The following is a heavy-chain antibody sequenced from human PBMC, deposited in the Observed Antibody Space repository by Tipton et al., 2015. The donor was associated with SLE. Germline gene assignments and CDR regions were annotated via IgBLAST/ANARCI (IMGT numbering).Heavy chain of an antibody. CDR3: ARKGEGEGPTYYYGMDV. V-gene: IGHV4-61*01. J-gene: IGHJ6*02. CDR1: GGSVSSGSYY. D-gene: IGHD3-16*01. CDR2: IYYSGNT. Sequence: GLVKPSETLSLTCTVSGGSVSSGSYYWSWIRQPPGKGLEWIGYIYYSGNTWYNPSLQSRITISVDTSKNQFSLKLNSVTAADTAVYYCARKGEGEGPTYYYGMDVWGQGTTVTVSS.